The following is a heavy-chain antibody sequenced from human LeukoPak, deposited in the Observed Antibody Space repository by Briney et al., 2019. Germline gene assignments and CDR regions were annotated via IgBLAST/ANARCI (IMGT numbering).Heavy chain of an antibody. CDR2: ISAYNGNT. CDR1: GYTFTSYG. Sequence: ASVKVSCKASGYTFTSYGISWVRQAPGQGLEWMGWISAYNGNTNYAQKLQGRVTMTTDTSTSTAYMELRSLRSDDTAVYYCATGPYSSGWYKAVYYYYGMDVWGQGTTVTVSS. D-gene: IGHD6-19*01. V-gene: IGHV1-18*01. CDR3: ATGPYSSGWYKAVYYYYGMDV. J-gene: IGHJ6*02.